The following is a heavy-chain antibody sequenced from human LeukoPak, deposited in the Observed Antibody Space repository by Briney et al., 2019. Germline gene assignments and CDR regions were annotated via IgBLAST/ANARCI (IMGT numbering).Heavy chain of an antibody. D-gene: IGHD2-8*01. CDR1: AYSFTSYW. CDR3: ARRGSCTSGVCSYFDY. V-gene: IGHV5-51*01. J-gene: IGHJ4*02. Sequence: GESLKISCKGSAYSFTSYWIGWVRQVPGKGLEWMGTIYPGDSDTRYSPSFQGQVTISADKSISTAYLQWSSLKASDTAMYYCARRGSCTSGVCSYFDYWGQGTLVTVSS. CDR2: IYPGDSDT.